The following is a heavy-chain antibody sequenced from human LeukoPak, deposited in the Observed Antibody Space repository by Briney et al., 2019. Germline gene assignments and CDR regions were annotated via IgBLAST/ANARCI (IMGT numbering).Heavy chain of an antibody. V-gene: IGHV5-51*01. D-gene: IGHD3-10*01. CDR3: TYGSGSYFYGMDV. J-gene: IGHJ6*02. CDR1: GYSFTSYW. CDR2: IYPGDSDT. Sequence: GESLKISCKGSGYSFTSYWIGWVRRMPGKGLEWMGIIYPGDSDTRYSPSFQGQVTISADKSISTAYLQWSSLKASDTAMYYCTYGSGSYFYGMDVWGQGTTVTVSS.